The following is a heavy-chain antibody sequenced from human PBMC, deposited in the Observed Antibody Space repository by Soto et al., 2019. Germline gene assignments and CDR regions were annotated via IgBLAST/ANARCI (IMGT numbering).Heavy chain of an antibody. CDR1: GGSISSGGYY. D-gene: IGHD2-2*01. Sequence: ASETLSLTCTVSGGSISSGGYYWSWIRQHPGKGLEWIGYIYYSGSTYYNPSLKSRVTISVDTSKNQFSLKLSSVTAADTAVYYCARDLAVVVPAATGWHSPGMDVWGQGTTVTVSS. CDR3: ARDLAVVVPAATGWHSPGMDV. V-gene: IGHV4-31*03. CDR2: IYYSGST. J-gene: IGHJ6*02.